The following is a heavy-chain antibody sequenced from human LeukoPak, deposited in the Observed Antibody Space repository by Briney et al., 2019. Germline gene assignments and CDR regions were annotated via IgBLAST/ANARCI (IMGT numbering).Heavy chain of an antibody. D-gene: IGHD4-17*01. CDR1: GFTFSDYY. J-gene: IGHJ4*02. V-gene: IGHV3-11*04. Sequence: PGGSLRLSCAASGFTFSDYYMSWIRQAPGKGLEWVSYISSSGSTIYYADSVKGRFTISRDNAKNSLHLQMNSLRAEDTAVYYCARASHDYGEYSHFDYWGQGTLVTVSS. CDR3: ARASHDYGEYSHFDY. CDR2: ISSSGSTI.